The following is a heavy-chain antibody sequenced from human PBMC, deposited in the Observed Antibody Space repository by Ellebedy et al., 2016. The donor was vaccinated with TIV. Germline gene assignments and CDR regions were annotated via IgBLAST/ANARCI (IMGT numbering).Heavy chain of an antibody. J-gene: IGHJ6*02. CDR2: IHNSGNT. CDR1: GGSIGSYF. CDR3: AREDYDVMTGFSSGMDV. Sequence: PSETLSLTCTVSGGSIGSYFWHWIRQPPGKGLEWIGYIHNSGNTYYSPSLRSRVTISLAMSKSQFSLRLSSVTAADTAVSYCAREDYDVMTGFSSGMDVWGQGTMVTVSS. D-gene: IGHD3-9*01. V-gene: IGHV4-59*01.